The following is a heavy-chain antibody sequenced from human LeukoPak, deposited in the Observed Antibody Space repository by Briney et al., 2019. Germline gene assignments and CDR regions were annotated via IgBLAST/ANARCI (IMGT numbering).Heavy chain of an antibody. CDR3: ARGKHSGRYFHDY. CDR2: INHSGST. V-gene: IGHV4-34*01. Sequence: SETLSLTCAVYGGSFSGYYWSWIRQPPGKGLEWIGEINHSGSTNYNPSLKSRVTISVDTSKNQFSLKLSSVTAADTAVYYCARGKHSGRYFHDYWAREPWSPSPQ. D-gene: IGHD1-26*01. J-gene: IGHJ4*02. CDR1: GGSFSGYY.